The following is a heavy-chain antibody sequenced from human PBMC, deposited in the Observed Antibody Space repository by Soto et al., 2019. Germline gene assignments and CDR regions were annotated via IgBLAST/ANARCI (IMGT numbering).Heavy chain of an antibody. J-gene: IGHJ4*02. D-gene: IGHD1-26*01. Sequence: GGSLRLCCAASGFTFSSYARHWVRQAPGKGLEWVPVISYDGSNKSYADSVKGRFTISRDNSKNTLYLQMNSLRDEDTAVYYCATLSPYSGSYSDYWGQGTLVTVSS. V-gene: IGHV3-30-3*01. CDR3: ATLSPYSGSYSDY. CDR2: ISYDGSNK. CDR1: GFTFSSYA.